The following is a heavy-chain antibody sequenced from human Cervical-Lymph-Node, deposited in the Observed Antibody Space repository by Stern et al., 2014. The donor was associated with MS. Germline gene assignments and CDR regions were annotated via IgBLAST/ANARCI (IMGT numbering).Heavy chain of an antibody. Sequence: QLQLQESGPGLVKPSETLSLTCTVSGGSITNRDYWGWIRQSPGKGLEWIGSVYYSGVTYYRPSLKRRATISIDKSRNPYFLRMHSVTATDTAVYFCARGVTAVTNYVPNWCFDLWGRGTLVTVSS. J-gene: IGHJ2*01. CDR1: GGSITNRDY. V-gene: IGHV4-39*02. CDR3: ARGVTAVTNYVPNWCFDL. D-gene: IGHD4-11*01. CDR2: VYYSGVT.